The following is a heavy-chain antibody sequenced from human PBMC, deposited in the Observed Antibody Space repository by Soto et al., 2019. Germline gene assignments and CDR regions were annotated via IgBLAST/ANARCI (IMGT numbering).Heavy chain of an antibody. D-gene: IGHD6-13*01. CDR2: ISGYNGDT. Sequence: QVQLVQSGPEVKKPGASVKVSCKASGYTFTSYGISWVRQAPGQGLEWMGWISGYNGDTNYAQKFQGRVTMTTDTSTSTAYMELRSLRSDDTAVYYCARAPQTVAGAGIWYWGQGTLVPVSS. V-gene: IGHV1-18*04. CDR3: ARAPQTVAGAGIWY. J-gene: IGHJ4*02. CDR1: GYTFTSYG.